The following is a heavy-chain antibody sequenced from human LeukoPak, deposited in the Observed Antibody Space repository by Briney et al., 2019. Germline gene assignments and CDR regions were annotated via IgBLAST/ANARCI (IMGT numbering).Heavy chain of an antibody. CDR1: GGSISSYY. CDR3: ARDQSGSFDY. CDR2: IYYSGST. Sequence: SETLSLTCTVSGGSISSYYWSWIRQPPGKGLEWIGYIYYSGSTNYNPSLKSRVTISVDTSKNQFSLKLSSVTAADTAVYYCARDQSGSFDYWGQGTLVTVSS. J-gene: IGHJ4*02. D-gene: IGHD1-26*01. V-gene: IGHV4-59*01.